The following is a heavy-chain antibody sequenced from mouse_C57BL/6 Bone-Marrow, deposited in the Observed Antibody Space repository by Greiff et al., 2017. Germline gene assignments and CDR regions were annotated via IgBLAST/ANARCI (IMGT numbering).Heavy chain of an antibody. V-gene: IGHV1-69*01. D-gene: IGHD1-1*01. CDR3: ARKVGLLVDYFDY. CDR1: GYTFTSYW. Sequence: QVQLQQPGAELVMPGASVKLSCKASGYTFTSYWMHWVKQRPGQGLEWIGEIDPSDSYTNYNQKFKGKSTLTVDKSSSTAYMQLSSLTSEDSAVYDCARKVGLLVDYFDYWGQGTTLTVSS. CDR2: IDPSDSYT. J-gene: IGHJ2*01.